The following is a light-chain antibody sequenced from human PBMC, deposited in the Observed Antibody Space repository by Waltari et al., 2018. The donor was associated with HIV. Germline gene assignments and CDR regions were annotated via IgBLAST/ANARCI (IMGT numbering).Light chain of an antibody. V-gene: IGKV2-28*01. CDR2: LAS. J-gene: IGKJ1*01. CDR3: MQSLQTPA. CDR1: QSLLKTNGYYY. Sequence: DIALVQAPVSLSVSPGKSASISCGSSQSLLKTNGYYYLDWYLQKPGQSPQLLIYLASTRAPGVPDRFNGRGSGTDFTLTISRVQPEDVGVFYCMQSLQTPAFGQGTRMEI.